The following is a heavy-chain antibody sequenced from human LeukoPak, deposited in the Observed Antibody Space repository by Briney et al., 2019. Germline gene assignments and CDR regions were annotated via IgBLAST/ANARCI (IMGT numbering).Heavy chain of an antibody. CDR2: IYYSGST. Sequence: SETLSLTCTVSGGSISSHYWSWIRQPPGKGLEWIGYIYYSGSTNYNPSLKSRVTISVDTSKTQFSLKLSSVTAADTAVYYCARSSGIFYFASWGQGTLVTVSS. V-gene: IGHV4-59*11. CDR1: GGSISSHY. J-gene: IGHJ4*02. CDR3: ARSSGIFYFAS. D-gene: IGHD1-26*01.